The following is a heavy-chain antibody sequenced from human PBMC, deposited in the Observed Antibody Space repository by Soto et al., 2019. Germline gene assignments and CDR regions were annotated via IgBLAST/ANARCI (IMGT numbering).Heavy chain of an antibody. Sequence: GALMVSCAACGFNFGAYTMGWVRLTPGKGLEWVGFIRSIAYGGTTDYAASVKGRCTISRDDSRKIVYLQMSRLKIEDTAVYYCSRSLHIDFDSWGQGTPVTVSS. V-gene: IGHV3-49*04. CDR2: IRSIAYGGTT. J-gene: IGHJ4*02. CDR1: GFNFGAYT. CDR3: SRSLHIDFDS.